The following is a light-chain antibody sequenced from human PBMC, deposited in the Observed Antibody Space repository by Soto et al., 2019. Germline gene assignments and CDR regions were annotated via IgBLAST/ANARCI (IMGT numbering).Light chain of an antibody. CDR2: DAS. Sequence: DIQMTQSPSTLSASVGDRVTIACRASQSVRGWLAWYRQKPGKPPYLLIYDASSLETGVPSRFSGSGFGTEFTLTISSLQPDDFATYYCQQYNGDSLTFGGGTKVDIK. CDR1: QSVRGW. V-gene: IGKV1-5*01. J-gene: IGKJ4*01. CDR3: QQYNGDSLT.